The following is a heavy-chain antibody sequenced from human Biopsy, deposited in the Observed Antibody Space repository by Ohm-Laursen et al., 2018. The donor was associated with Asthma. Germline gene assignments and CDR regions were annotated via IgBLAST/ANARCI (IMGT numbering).Heavy chain of an antibody. CDR3: ARESSVAGSSDFDY. D-gene: IGHD6-19*01. CDR1: GFTFSSYD. J-gene: IGHJ4*02. CDR2: ISNNGGRT. V-gene: IGHV3-64*04. Sequence: SLRLSCAASGFTFSSYDMHWVRQAPGKGLEYVSGISNNGGRTNYGDSVKGRFTVSRDNSKNTLYLQMNSLRAEDTAVYYCARESSVAGSSDFDYWGQGTLVTVSS.